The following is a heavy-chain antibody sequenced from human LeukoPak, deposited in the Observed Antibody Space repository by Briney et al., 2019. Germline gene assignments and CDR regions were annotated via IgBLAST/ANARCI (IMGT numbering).Heavy chain of an antibody. V-gene: IGHV4-34*01. Sequence: PSETLSLTCAVYGGSFSGYYWSWIRQPPGKGLEWIGEINHSGSTNYNPSLKSRVTISVDTSKNQFSLKLSSVTAADTAVYYCARGRGAWLGYCSSTSCPFDYWGQGTLVTVSS. CDR1: GGSFSGYY. D-gene: IGHD2-2*01. CDR2: INHSGST. J-gene: IGHJ4*02. CDR3: ARGRGAWLGYCSSTSCPFDY.